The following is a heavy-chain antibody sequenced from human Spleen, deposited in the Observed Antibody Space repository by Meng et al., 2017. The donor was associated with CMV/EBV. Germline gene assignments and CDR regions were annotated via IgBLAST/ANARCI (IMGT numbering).Heavy chain of an antibody. D-gene: IGHD2-8*01. J-gene: IGHJ2*01. CDR2: IYPNTGGT. CDR3: ARIPYCTNGVCYPYWYFDL. CDR1: FTGYD. V-gene: IGHV1-2*02. Sequence: FTGYDMHWVRRAHGQGLEWMGWIYPNTGGTNYAQKFQGRVTMTRDTSIRTAYMELSRLRSDDTAVYYCARIPYCTNGVCYPYWYFDLWGRGTLVTVSS.